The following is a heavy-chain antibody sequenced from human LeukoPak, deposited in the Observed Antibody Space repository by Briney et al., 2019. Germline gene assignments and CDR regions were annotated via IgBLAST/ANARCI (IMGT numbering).Heavy chain of an antibody. Sequence: PGGSLRLSCAASGFTFSSYWMHWVRQAPGKGLVWVSRINSDGSSTSYADSVKGRFTISRDNAKNTLYLQMNSLRAEDTAVYYCAGVIAARPYYFDYWGQGTLVTVSS. V-gene: IGHV3-74*01. D-gene: IGHD6-6*01. CDR2: INSDGSST. CDR1: GFTFSSYW. J-gene: IGHJ4*02. CDR3: AGVIAARPYYFDY.